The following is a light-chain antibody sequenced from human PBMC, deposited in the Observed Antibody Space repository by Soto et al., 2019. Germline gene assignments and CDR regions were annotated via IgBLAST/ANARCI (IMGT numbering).Light chain of an antibody. J-gene: IGLJ1*01. V-gene: IGLV2-14*01. CDR1: SSDVGGYNY. CDR2: DVS. Sequence: QSALTQPASVSGSPGQSITISCTGTSSDVGGYNYVSWYQQHPGKAPKLMIYDVSNRPSGVSNRFSGSKSDNTASLTISGLQAEDETDYYCSSPTSSSTVVFGTGTKLTVL. CDR3: SSPTSSSTVV.